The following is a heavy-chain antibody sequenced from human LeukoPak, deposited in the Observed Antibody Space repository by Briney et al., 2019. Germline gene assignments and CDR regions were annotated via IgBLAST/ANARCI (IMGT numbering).Heavy chain of an antibody. V-gene: IGHV3-23*01. CDR1: GFPFSSYA. CDR3: AKDPLNTVMVSPTFDY. Sequence: GSLRLSCAVSGFPFSSYAMSWVRQAPGKGLEWVSGISGSGDDTYYAASVKGRLTVSRDTSKNTLYLQMNSLRAEDTAVYYCAKDPLNTVMVSPTFDYWGQGTLVTVSS. J-gene: IGHJ4*02. CDR2: ISGSGDDT. D-gene: IGHD5-18*01.